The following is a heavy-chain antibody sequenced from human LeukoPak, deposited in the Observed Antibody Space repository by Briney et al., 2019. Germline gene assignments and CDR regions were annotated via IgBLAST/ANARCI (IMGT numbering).Heavy chain of an antibody. Sequence: GESLKISCKGSGDSFTTYWIGWVRQMPGKGLEWMGIIYPGDSDTKYSPSFQGQVTISADKSISTAYLQWSSLKASDTAMYYCARPQDFSLTGMNAFDIWGQGTMVTVSS. J-gene: IGHJ3*02. CDR3: ARPQDFSLTGMNAFDI. V-gene: IGHV5-51*01. D-gene: IGHD7-27*01. CDR2: IYPGDSDT. CDR1: GDSFTTYW.